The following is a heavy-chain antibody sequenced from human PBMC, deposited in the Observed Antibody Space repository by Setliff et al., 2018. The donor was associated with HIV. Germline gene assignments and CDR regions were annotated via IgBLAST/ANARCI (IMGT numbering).Heavy chain of an antibody. Sequence: GGSLRLSCATSGFTFGDYLMSWVRQVPGKGLEWVSGITSNGGRTGYADSVKGRFTTSRDNAKNSLYLQMNSLRAEDRAVYYCARESSTVRGVIDIWGQGTMVTVSS. J-gene: IGHJ3*02. D-gene: IGHD3-10*01. CDR2: ITSNGGRT. CDR1: GFTFGDYL. V-gene: IGHV3-20*04. CDR3: ARESSTVRGVIDI.